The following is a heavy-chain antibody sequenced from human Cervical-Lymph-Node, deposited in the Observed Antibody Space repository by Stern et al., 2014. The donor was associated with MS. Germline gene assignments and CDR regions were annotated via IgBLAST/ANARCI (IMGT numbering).Heavy chain of an antibody. J-gene: IGHJ4*02. D-gene: IGHD6-25*01. Sequence: EVQLLESGGGLVQPGGSLRLSCAASGFMFSNYAMHWVRQAPGKGLEYVSTISSNGGSAYYANSVKGRFTISRDNSKNTVYLQMGSLRAEDMAVYYCARFSADFDNWGQGTLVTVSS. CDR2: ISSNGGSA. V-gene: IGHV3-64*01. CDR1: GFMFSNYA. CDR3: ARFSADFDN.